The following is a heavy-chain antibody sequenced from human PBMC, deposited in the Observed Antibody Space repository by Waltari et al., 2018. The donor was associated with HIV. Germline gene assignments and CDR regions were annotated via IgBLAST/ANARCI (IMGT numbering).Heavy chain of an antibody. CDR1: GGSFSAYY. J-gene: IGHJ4*02. CDR3: ATLRSITEGPPIDS. V-gene: IGHV4-34*02. CDR2: IDQRRNT. Sequence: QVQLQQWGAGLLKPSETLSLTCAVYGGSFSAYYWSWIRQPPGKGLEWIGEIDQRRNTNYNPSLKGRVTISLDTSKNQFSLKLTSVTAADTALYYCATLRSITEGPPIDSWGQGTLVTVSS.